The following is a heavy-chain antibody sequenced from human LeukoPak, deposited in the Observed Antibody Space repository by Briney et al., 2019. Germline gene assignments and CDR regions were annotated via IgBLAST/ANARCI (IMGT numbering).Heavy chain of an antibody. V-gene: IGHV4-39*01. J-gene: IGHJ4*02. CDR3: ARLHRGLIAVAGPSDY. Sequence: PSETLSLTCTVSGGSISSSSYYWGWIRQPPGKGLGWIGSIYYSGSTYYNPSLKSRVTISVDTSKNQFSLKLSSVTAADTAVYYCARLHRGLIAVAGPSDYWGQGTLVTVSS. CDR1: GGSISSSSYY. D-gene: IGHD6-19*01. CDR2: IYYSGST.